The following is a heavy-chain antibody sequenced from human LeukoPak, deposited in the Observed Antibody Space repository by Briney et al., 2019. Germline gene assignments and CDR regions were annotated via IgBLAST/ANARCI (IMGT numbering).Heavy chain of an antibody. CDR1: GGSISSYY. V-gene: IGHV4-4*09. CDR3: ARLGVVVPAAGEYNWFDP. D-gene: IGHD2-2*01. CDR2: IYTSGST. Sequence: SETPSLTCTVSGGSISSYYWSWIRQPPGKGLEWIGYIYTSGSTNYNPSLKSRVTISVDTSKNQFSLKLSSVTAADTAVYYCARLGVVVPAAGEYNWFDPWGQGTLVTVSS. J-gene: IGHJ5*02.